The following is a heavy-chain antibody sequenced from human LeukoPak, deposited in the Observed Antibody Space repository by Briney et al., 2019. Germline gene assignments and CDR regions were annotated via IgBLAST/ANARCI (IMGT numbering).Heavy chain of an antibody. CDR3: ATRDYGDVWVTFDY. V-gene: IGHV1-69*01. CDR2: IIPIFGTA. CDR1: GGTFSSYA. Sequence: SVKVSCKASGGTFSSYAISWVRQAPGQGLEWMGGIIPIFGTANYAQKFQGRVTITADESTSTAYMELSSLRSEDTAVYYCATRDYGDVWVTFDYWGQGTLVTVSS. D-gene: IGHD4-17*01. J-gene: IGHJ4*02.